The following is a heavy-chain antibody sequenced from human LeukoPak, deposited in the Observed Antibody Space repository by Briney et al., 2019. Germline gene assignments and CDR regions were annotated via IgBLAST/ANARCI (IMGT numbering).Heavy chain of an antibody. CDR1: GGSISSYY. CDR2: INHSGST. V-gene: IGHV4-59*12. D-gene: IGHD5-18*01. J-gene: IGHJ4*02. CDR3: ARDRGGYTYSHDY. Sequence: SETLSLTCTVSGGSISSYYWSWIRQPPGKGLEWIGEINHSGSTYYNPSLKSRVTISMDKSKNQLSLKLNFVTAADTAVYYCARDRGGYTYSHDYWGQGTLVTVSS.